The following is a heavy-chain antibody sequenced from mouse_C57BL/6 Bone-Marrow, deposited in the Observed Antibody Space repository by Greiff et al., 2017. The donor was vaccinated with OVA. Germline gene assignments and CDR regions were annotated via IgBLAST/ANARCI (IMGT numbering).Heavy chain of an antibody. Sequence: VQLQQPGAELVRPGTSVKLSCKASGYTFTSYWMHWVKQRPGQGLEWIGVIAPSDSYTNYNQKFKGKATLTVDTSSSTAYMQLSSLTSEDSAVYYCARVWDLDYWGQGTTLTVSS. CDR1: GYTFTSYW. V-gene: IGHV1-59*01. J-gene: IGHJ2*01. CDR2: IAPSDSYT. CDR3: ARVWDLDY. D-gene: IGHD4-1*01.